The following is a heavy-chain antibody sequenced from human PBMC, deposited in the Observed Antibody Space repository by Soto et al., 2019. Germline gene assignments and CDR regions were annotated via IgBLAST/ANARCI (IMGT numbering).Heavy chain of an antibody. CDR1: GFTFSNYW. Sequence: EVQLVESGGGLVQPGGSLRLSCVASGFTFSNYWMYWVRPAPGEGLVWVSRINSDGSVSSYADSVKGRLTISRDNVKNTLYLQMDSLRAEDTAVYYCARGDCVGGTCYSLAGSFYYYMDVWGKGTTVTVFS. CDR2: INSDGSVS. D-gene: IGHD2-15*01. CDR3: ARGDCVGGTCYSLAGSFYYYMDV. J-gene: IGHJ6*03. V-gene: IGHV3-74*01.